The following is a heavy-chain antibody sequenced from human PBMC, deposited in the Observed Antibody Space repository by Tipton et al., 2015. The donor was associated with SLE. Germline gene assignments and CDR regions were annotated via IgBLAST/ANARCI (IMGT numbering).Heavy chain of an antibody. V-gene: IGHV3-48*03. D-gene: IGHD1-14*01. CDR3: ARVPTGGHWDYYGMDV. Sequence: SLRLSCAASGFTFSSYEMNWVRQAPGKGLEWVSYISSSGSTIYYADSVKGRFTISRDNAKNSLYLQMNSLRAEDTAVYYCARVPTGGHWDYYGMDVWGQGTTVTVSS. J-gene: IGHJ6*02. CDR2: ISSSGSTI. CDR1: GFTFSSYE.